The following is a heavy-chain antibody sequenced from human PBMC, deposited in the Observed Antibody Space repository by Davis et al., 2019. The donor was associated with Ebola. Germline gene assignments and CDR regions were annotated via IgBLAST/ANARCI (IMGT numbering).Heavy chain of an antibody. CDR2: IYYSGRT. J-gene: IGHJ6*03. CDR3: PRGRYSVFGVLSSLPQKYTYYCFLDV. D-gene: IGHD3-3*01. CDR1: GGSISSYY. Sequence: SETLSLTCTVSGGSISSYYWNWIRQHPGKALEWIGYIYYSGRTNYNPSLKSRVTISLDTSKNQFSLKLHSVTAADTALYYCPRGRYSVFGVLSSLPQKYTYYCFLDVWGKGTTVTVSS. V-gene: IGHV4-59*01.